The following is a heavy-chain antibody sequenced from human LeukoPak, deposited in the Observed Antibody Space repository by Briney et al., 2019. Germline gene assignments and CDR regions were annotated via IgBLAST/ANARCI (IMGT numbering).Heavy chain of an antibody. CDR3: AKDLGGSYFYFDY. CDR2: ISGSGGST. CDR1: GFTFSSYA. Sequence: GGSLRLSCAASGFTFSSYAMSWVRQAPGKGLEWVSAISGSGGSTYYADSVKGRFTISRDNSKNTLYLQMNSLRAGDTAVYYCAKDLGGSYFYFDYWGQGTLVTVSS. D-gene: IGHD1-26*01. J-gene: IGHJ4*02. V-gene: IGHV3-23*01.